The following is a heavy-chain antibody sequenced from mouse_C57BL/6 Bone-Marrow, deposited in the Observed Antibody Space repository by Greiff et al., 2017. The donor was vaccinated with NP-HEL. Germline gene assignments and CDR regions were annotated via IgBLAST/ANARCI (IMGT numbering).Heavy chain of an antibody. J-gene: IGHJ3*01. V-gene: IGHV1-59*01. CDR2: IDPSDSYT. D-gene: IGHD2-4*01. CDR1: GYTFTSYW. Sequence: VQLHQPGAELVRPGTSVKLSCKASGYTFTSYWMHWVKQRPGQGLEWIGVIDPSDSYTNYNQKFKGKATLTVDTSSSTAYMQLSSLTSEDSAVYYCATYYDYSWFAYWGQGTLVTVSA. CDR3: ATYYDYSWFAY.